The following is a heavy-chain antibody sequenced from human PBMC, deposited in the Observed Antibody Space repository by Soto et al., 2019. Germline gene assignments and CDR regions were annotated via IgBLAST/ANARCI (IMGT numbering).Heavy chain of an antibody. J-gene: IGHJ5*02. CDR2: IYYSGST. D-gene: IGHD2-2*01. CDR1: GGSISSYY. Sequence: PSETLSLTCTVSGGSISSYYWSWIRQPPGKGLEWIGYIYYSGSTNYNPSLKSRVTISVDTSKNQFSLKLSSVTAADTAVYYCARVPEPLLYCISTSCYGAWFDPWGQGTLVTGSS. CDR3: ARVPEPLLYCISTSCYGAWFDP. V-gene: IGHV4-59*01.